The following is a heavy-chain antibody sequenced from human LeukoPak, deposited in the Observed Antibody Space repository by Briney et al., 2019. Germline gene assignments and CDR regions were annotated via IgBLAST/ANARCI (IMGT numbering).Heavy chain of an antibody. CDR3: VLESDVVPDY. V-gene: IGHV1-69*01. CDR2: IIPMFGTP. Sequence: GSSVKVSCKASGDTFSSYTISWVRQAPGQGPEWMEGIIPMFGTPNYAQKFQGRVTITADESTSTAYMEVTSLRSEDTAVYYCVLESDVVPDYWGQGTLVTVSS. D-gene: IGHD3-3*01. CDR1: GDTFSSYT. J-gene: IGHJ4*02.